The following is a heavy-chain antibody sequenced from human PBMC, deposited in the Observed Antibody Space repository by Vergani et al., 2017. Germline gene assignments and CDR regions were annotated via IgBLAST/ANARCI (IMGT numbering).Heavy chain of an antibody. CDR3: ARARGAVTTMETYYYYMDV. Sequence: QVQLVQSGAEVKQPGSSVKVSCKASGGTFSSYAISWVRQAPGQGLEWMGGIIPIFGTANYAQKFQGRVTITADESTSTAYMELSSLRSEDTAVYYCARARGAVTTMETYYYYMDVWGKGTTVTVSS. V-gene: IGHV1-69*01. D-gene: IGHD4-11*01. CDR1: GGTFSSYA. CDR2: IIPIFGTA. J-gene: IGHJ6*03.